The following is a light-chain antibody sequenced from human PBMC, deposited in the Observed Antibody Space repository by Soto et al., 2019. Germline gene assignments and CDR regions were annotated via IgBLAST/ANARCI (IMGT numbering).Light chain of an antibody. CDR3: QQYGSSMPT. J-gene: IGKJ3*01. CDR1: QSVSSSY. V-gene: IGKV3-20*01. CDR2: GAS. Sequence: EIVLTQSPGTLSLSPGERATLSCRASQSVSSSYLAWYQQKPGQAPRLLIYGASSRATGIPDRFSGSGSGTDFTLTISRLEPEDFAVYYCQQYGSSMPTFGAGTNVDIK.